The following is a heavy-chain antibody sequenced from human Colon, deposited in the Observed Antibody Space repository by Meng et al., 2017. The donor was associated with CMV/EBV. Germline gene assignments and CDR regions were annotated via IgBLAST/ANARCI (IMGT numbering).Heavy chain of an antibody. V-gene: IGHV4-39*07. Sequence: SETLSLTGTVSGGSISTSRYYWAWIRQPPGKGLEWIGNIYYSGKTSYNPSLKSRAAISTDTTTNQFSLKLRSVTAADTAIYYCARGDWSSDSGDTGEEWFDPWGQGTLVTVSS. CDR1: GGSISTSRYY. CDR2: IYYSGKT. D-gene: IGHD2-2*01. J-gene: IGHJ5*02. CDR3: ARGDWSSDSGDTGEEWFDP.